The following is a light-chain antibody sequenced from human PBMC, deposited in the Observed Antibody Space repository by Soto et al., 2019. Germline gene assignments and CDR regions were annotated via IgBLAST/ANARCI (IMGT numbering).Light chain of an antibody. CDR1: SSDVGGYNY. Sequence: QSALTQPASVSGSPGQSITISCTGTSSDVGGYNYVSWYQQHPGKAPKVMIYDVSNRPSGVSSRFSGSRSGNTDSLTISGLQAEDEADYYCSSYTSSSSVVFGGGTKLTVL. CDR3: SSYTSSSSVV. CDR2: DVS. V-gene: IGLV2-14*03. J-gene: IGLJ2*01.